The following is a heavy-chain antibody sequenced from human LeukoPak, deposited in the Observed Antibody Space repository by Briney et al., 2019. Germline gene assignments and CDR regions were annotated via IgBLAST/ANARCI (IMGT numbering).Heavy chain of an antibody. Sequence: PGRSLRLSCAASGFIFSNYGMHWVRQAPGKGLEWVALICYDGSNKYYTDSVKGRLTISRDNSKNTLYLQMNSLRAEDTTVYYCAREGPRGNSQFDYWGQGTLVTVSS. J-gene: IGHJ4*02. CDR1: GFIFSNYG. D-gene: IGHD2/OR15-2a*01. CDR2: ICYDGSNK. CDR3: AREGPRGNSQFDY. V-gene: IGHV3-33*01.